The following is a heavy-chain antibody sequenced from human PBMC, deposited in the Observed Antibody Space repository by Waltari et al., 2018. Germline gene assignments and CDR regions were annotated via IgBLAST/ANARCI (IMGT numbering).Heavy chain of an antibody. CDR3: AKDRVDFWSGAFDY. CDR2: VSGSGGGT. CDR1: GFTFFKYA. J-gene: IGHJ4*02. D-gene: IGHD3-3*01. Sequence: EVQLVESGGGLVQPGGSLRLSCAAPGFTFFKYALSWVRQAPGKGLEWVSSVSGSGGGTFYADSLKGRFTISRDNSKKTLYLEMNSLGAEDTAIYYCAKDRVDFWSGAFDYWGQGTLVSVSS. V-gene: IGHV3-23*04.